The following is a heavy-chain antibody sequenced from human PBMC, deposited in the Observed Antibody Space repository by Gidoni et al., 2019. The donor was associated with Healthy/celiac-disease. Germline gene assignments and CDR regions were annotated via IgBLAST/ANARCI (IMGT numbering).Heavy chain of an antibody. CDR1: GFTFSSYS. CDR3: ARDDDDFWSGYLDY. D-gene: IGHD3-3*01. J-gene: IGHJ4*02. V-gene: IGHV3-21*01. CDR2: ISSSSSYI. Sequence: EVQLVDSGGGLVKPGGSLRLSCAASGFTFSSYSMNWVRQAPGKGLEWVSSISSSSSYIYYADSVKGRFTISRDNAKNSLYLQMNSLRAEDTAVYYCARDDDDFWSGYLDYWGQGTLVTVSS.